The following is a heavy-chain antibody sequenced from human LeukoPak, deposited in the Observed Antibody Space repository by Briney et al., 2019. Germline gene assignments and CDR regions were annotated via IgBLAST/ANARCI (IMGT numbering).Heavy chain of an antibody. CDR2: IYYSGST. D-gene: IGHD5-18*01. V-gene: IGHV4-59*01. Sequence: PSETLSLTCAVYGGSFSGYYWSWIRQPPGKGLEWIGYIYYSGSTNYNPSLKSRVTISVDTSKNQFSLKLSSVTAADTAVYYCARGLKYSFYDYWGQGTLVTVSS. CDR1: GGSFSGYY. J-gene: IGHJ4*02. CDR3: ARGLKYSFYDY.